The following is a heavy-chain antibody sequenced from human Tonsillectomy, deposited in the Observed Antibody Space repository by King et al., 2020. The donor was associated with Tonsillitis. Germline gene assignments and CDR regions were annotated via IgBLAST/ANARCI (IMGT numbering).Heavy chain of an antibody. CDR3: ARDARYYDSRGYTYFFYY. J-gene: IGHJ4*02. Sequence: QLQESGPGLVKPSETLSLTCAVSGYSISSGYYWGWIRQPPGKGLEWIGSIYHSGSTYYNPSLKSRVTLSVDTSKNQFSLKLSSVTAADTAVYYCARDARYYDSRGYTYFFYYWGQGTLVTVSS. V-gene: IGHV4-38-2*02. D-gene: IGHD3-22*01. CDR2: IYHSGST. CDR1: GYSISSGYY.